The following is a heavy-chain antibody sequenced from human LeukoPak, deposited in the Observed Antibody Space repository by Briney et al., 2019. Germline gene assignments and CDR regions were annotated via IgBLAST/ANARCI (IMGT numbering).Heavy chain of an antibody. J-gene: IGHJ4*02. Sequence: SETLSLTCTVSGGSISSYYWSWIRQPPGKGLEWIGYIYYSGSTNYNPSLKSRVTISVDTSKNQFSLKLRSVAAADTAVYYCARVTGYVVEDYFDYWGQGTLVTVSS. V-gene: IGHV4-59*01. CDR2: IYYSGST. D-gene: IGHD2-15*01. CDR3: ARVTGYVVEDYFDY. CDR1: GGSISSYY.